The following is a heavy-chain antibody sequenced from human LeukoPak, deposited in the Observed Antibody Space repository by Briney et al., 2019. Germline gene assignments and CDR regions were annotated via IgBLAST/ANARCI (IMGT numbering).Heavy chain of an antibody. D-gene: IGHD4-11*01. V-gene: IGHV4-59*01. CDR2: IYYSGST. CDR3: ARDRTLRISNYELIYYYYGMDV. Sequence: SETLSLTCTVSGGSISSYYWSWIRQPPGKGLEWIGYIYYSGSTNYNPSLKSRVTISVDTSKNQFSLKLSSVTAADTAVYYCARDRTLRISNYELIYYYYGMDVWGQGTTVTVSS. J-gene: IGHJ6*02. CDR1: GGSISSYY.